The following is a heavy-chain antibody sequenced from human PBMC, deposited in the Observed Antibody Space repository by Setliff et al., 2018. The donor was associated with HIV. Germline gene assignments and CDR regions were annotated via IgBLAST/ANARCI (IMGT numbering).Heavy chain of an antibody. D-gene: IGHD2-15*01. Sequence: SETLSLTCNVSGGSIRSTSYYWGWIRQPPGKGLEWIGSIYYSGSTYYNPSLKSRVTISVDTSKNQFSLKLSSGTAADTAVYDCARHPPYYSGGSCYRGRGYYFDYWGQGTLVTVSS. CDR1: GGSIRSTSYY. CDR2: IYYSGST. J-gene: IGHJ4*02. V-gene: IGHV4-39*01. CDR3: ARHPPYYSGGSCYRGRGYYFDY.